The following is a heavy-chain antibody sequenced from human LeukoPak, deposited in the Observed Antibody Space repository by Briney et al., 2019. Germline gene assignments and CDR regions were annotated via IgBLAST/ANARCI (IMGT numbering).Heavy chain of an antibody. CDR3: ARTNTYYYDSSGYSYFDY. CDR2: IYHSGST. J-gene: IGHJ4*02. Sequence: SETLSLTRAVSGGSISSSNWWSWVRQPPGKGLEWIGYIYHSGSTYYNPSLKSRVTISVDRSKNQFSLKLSSVTAADTAVYYCARTNTYYYDSSGYSYFDYWGQGTLVTVSS. D-gene: IGHD3-22*01. CDR1: GGSISSSNW. V-gene: IGHV4-4*02.